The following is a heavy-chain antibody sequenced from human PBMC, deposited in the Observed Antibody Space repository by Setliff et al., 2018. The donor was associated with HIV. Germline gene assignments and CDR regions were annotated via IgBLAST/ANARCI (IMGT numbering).Heavy chain of an antibody. Sequence: GASVKVSCKASGGTFSDYAISWVRQAPRQGLEWVGGTIPLFGTTNYAQKFQGRVTITADESTIIAYMELTSLRSEDTAVYYCARGVAVPHEIYFDYWGQGTLVTVSS. V-gene: IGHV1-69*13. D-gene: IGHD1-1*01. J-gene: IGHJ4*02. CDR2: TIPLFGTT. CDR1: GGTFSDYA. CDR3: ARGVAVPHEIYFDY.